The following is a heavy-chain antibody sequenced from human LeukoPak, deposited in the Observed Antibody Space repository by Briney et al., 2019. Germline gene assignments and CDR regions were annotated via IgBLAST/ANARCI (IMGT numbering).Heavy chain of an antibody. Sequence: SETLSLTCTVSGGSISSGGYYWSWIRQHPGKGLEWIGYIYYSGSTYYNPSLKSRVTISVDTSKNQFSLKLSSVTAADTAVYYCARDMGAVGATEYGLDYWGQGTLVTVSS. CDR3: ARDMGAVGATEYGLDY. D-gene: IGHD1-26*01. CDR1: GGSISSGGYY. CDR2: IYYSGST. V-gene: IGHV4-31*03. J-gene: IGHJ4*02.